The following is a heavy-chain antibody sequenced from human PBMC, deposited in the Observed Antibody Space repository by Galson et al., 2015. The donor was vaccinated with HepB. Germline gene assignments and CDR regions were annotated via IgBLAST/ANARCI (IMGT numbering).Heavy chain of an antibody. CDR2: INAGNGNT. V-gene: IGHV1-3*01. D-gene: IGHD7-27*01. CDR1: GYTFTSYA. J-gene: IGHJ4*02. Sequence: SVKVSCKASGYTFTSYAMHWVRQAPGQRLEWMGWINAGNGNTKYSQKFQGRVTITRDTSTSTAYMELRSLRSDDTAVYYCAISPGADYWGRGTLVTVSS. CDR3: AISPGADY.